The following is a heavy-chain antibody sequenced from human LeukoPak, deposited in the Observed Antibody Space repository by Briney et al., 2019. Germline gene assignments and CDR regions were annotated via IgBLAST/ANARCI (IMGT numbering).Heavy chain of an antibody. Sequence: GGSLRLSCAAPGFTFSSYSMSWVRQAPGKGLEWVSSISSSSSYIYYADSVKGRFTISRDNAKNSLYLQMNSLRAEDTAVYYCARANDNYYYYYMDVWGKGTTVTISS. D-gene: IGHD3-9*01. CDR1: GFTFSSYS. CDR3: ARANDNYYYYYMDV. J-gene: IGHJ6*03. CDR2: ISSSSSYI. V-gene: IGHV3-21*01.